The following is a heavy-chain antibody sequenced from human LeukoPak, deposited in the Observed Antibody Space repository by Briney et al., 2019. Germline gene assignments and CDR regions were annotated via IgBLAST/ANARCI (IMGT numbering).Heavy chain of an antibody. CDR1: GXSISNYY. J-gene: IGHJ6*02. V-gene: IGHV4-4*07. CDR2: VYASGNT. D-gene: IGHD3-22*01. CDR3: ARALRYDSSGSLGEYYYYGMDV. Sequence: SETLSLTCTVSGXSISNYYWSWIRQPAGKGLEWIGRVYASGNTNYNPSLKSRVTMSVDTSKNQFSLKLSSVTAADTAVYYCARALRYDSSGSLGEYYYYGMDVWGQGTTVTVSS.